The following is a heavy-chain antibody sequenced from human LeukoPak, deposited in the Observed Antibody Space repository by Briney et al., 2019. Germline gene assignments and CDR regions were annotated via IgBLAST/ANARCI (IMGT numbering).Heavy chain of an antibody. D-gene: IGHD3-3*01. CDR2: MNPNSGNT. Sequence: ASVKVSCKASGYTFTSYDINWVRQATGQGLEWMGWMNPNSGNTGYAQKFQGRVTITRNTSISTAYMELSSLRSEDTAVYYCARVRSTEYYDFWSGYSPSYCMDVWGKGTTVTVSS. J-gene: IGHJ6*03. CDR3: ARVRSTEYYDFWSGYSPSYCMDV. CDR1: GYTFTSYD. V-gene: IGHV1-8*03.